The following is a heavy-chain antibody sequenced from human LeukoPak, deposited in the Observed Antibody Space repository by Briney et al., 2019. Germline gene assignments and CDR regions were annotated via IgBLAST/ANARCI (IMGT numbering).Heavy chain of an antibody. J-gene: IGHJ2*01. CDR3: ARAAHSSTWYSRYFDL. V-gene: IGHV3-20*04. D-gene: IGHD6-13*01. Sequence: GGSLRLSCAASGFTFDDYGMSWVRQAPGKGLEWVSGINWNGGSTGYADSVKGRFTISRENAKNSLYLQMNSLRAGDTAVYYCARAAHSSTWYSRYFDLWGRGTLVTVSS. CDR2: INWNGGST. CDR1: GFTFDDYG.